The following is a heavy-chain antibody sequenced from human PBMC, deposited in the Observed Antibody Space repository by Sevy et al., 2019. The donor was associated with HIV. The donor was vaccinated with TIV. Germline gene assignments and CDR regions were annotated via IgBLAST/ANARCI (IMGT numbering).Heavy chain of an antibody. CDR3: ARDLRVRGITGAFDI. CDR1: GGSVSSGSYY. J-gene: IGHJ3*02. CDR2: IYYSGST. D-gene: IGHD3-10*01. Sequence: SESLSLTCTVSGGSVSSGSYYWSWIRQPPGKGLQWIGYIYYSGSTNYNPSLKSRVTISVDTSKIQFSLKLSSVTAADTAVSCCARDLRVRGITGAFDIWGQGTMVTVSS. V-gene: IGHV4-61*01.